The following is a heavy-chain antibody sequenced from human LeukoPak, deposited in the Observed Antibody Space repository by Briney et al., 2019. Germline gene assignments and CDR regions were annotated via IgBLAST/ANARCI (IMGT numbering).Heavy chain of an antibody. CDR1: GGSMRSVSYY. J-gene: IGHJ4*02. Sequence: SETLSLTCTVSGGSMRSVSYYWSWIRQHPGRGLEWIVYIYESGSTYYNPSLESRVSISLDTSKNQFSLKLSSVTAADTAEYYCARYSSANVRTFDYWGQGTLVTVSS. CDR3: ARYSSANVRTFDY. D-gene: IGHD4/OR15-4a*01. V-gene: IGHV4-31*03. CDR2: IYESGST.